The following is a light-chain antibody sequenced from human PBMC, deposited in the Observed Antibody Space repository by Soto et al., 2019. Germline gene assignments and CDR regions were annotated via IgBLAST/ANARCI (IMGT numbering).Light chain of an antibody. CDR3: QQYNNWLSIT. CDR1: QSVSSY. J-gene: IGKJ5*01. V-gene: IGKV3-11*01. CDR2: DAS. Sequence: EIVLTQSPATLSLSPGERATLSCRASQSVSSYLAWYQQKPGQAPRLLIYDASNRATGIPARFSGSGSGTDFTLTISNLEPEDFAVYYCQQYNNWLSITFGQGTRLEIK.